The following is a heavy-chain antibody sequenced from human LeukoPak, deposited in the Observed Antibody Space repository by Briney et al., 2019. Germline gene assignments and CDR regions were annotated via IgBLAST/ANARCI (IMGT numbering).Heavy chain of an antibody. CDR3: ARVEDLRYYYYGMDV. D-gene: IGHD5/OR15-5a*01. J-gene: IGHJ6*02. Sequence: GASVKVSCKASGYSLTTYYMHWVRQAPGRRLEWMGWINAGNGNTKYSQKFQGRVTITRDTSASTAYMELSSLRSEDTAVYYCARVEDLRYYYYGMDVWGQGTTVTVSS. CDR1: GYSLTTYY. V-gene: IGHV1-3*01. CDR2: INAGNGNT.